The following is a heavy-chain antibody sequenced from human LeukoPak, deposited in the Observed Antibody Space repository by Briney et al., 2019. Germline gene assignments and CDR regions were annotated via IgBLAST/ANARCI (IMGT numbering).Heavy chain of an antibody. Sequence: ASVKVSCKASGYTFTSYYMHWLRQAPGQGLDWIGIIDPSGGSTNYAQKFQGRVTMTRDTSTSTVFMELNGLRSEDTAVYYCARGQEPGYASGWHSACGYWGPGTLVSVSS. D-gene: IGHD6-19*01. J-gene: IGHJ4*02. CDR3: ARGQEPGYASGWHSACGY. CDR1: GYTFTSYY. V-gene: IGHV1-46*01. CDR2: IDPSGGST.